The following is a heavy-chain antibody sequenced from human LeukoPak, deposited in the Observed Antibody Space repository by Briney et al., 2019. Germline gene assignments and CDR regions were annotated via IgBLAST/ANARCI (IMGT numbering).Heavy chain of an antibody. J-gene: IGHJ3*02. Sequence: SETLSLTCAVYGGSFSGYYWSWIRQPQGKGLEWMGEINHSGSTNYNPSLKSRVTISVDTSKNQFSLKLSSVTAADTAVYYCARDWRLIAAAGPQDAFDIWGQGTMVTVSS. CDR3: ARDWRLIAAAGPQDAFDI. V-gene: IGHV4-34*01. CDR2: INHSGST. D-gene: IGHD6-13*01. CDR1: GGSFSGYY.